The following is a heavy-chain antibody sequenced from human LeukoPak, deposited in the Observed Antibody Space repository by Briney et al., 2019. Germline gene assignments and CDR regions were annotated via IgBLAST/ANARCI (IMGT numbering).Heavy chain of an antibody. V-gene: IGHV5-51*01. CDR3: ARQYRSTSGPDS. Sequence: ESLKISCKGSEYRFTSYWIAWVRPMPGKGLEWMGIIYPGDSDTRYSPSFQGQVTISVDMSASTAYLQWNSLKASDTAMYYCARQYRSTSGPDSWGQGTLVTVSS. CDR2: IYPGDSDT. J-gene: IGHJ4*02. D-gene: IGHD1-1*01. CDR1: EYRFTSYW.